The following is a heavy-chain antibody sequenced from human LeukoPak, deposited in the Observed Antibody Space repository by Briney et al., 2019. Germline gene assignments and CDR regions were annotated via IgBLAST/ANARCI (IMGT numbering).Heavy chain of an antibody. Sequence: GASVKVSCKASGYTFTSYGISWVRQAPGQGLEWMGWISGYNGNTNYAQKFQGRVTITADKSTSTAYMELSSLRSEDTAVYYCARVSNGALTYAYNWFDPWGQGTLVTVSS. CDR3: ARVSNGALTYAYNWFDP. CDR2: ISGYNGNT. V-gene: IGHV1-18*01. J-gene: IGHJ5*02. D-gene: IGHD1-1*01. CDR1: GYTFTSYG.